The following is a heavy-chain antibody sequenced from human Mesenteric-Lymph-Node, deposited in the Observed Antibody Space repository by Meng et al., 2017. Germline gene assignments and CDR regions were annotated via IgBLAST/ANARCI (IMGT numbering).Heavy chain of an antibody. CDR3: ARADKVRFDY. V-gene: IGHV4-4*02. CDR1: GASISRGNW. CDR2: IYHSGST. J-gene: IGHJ4*02. Sequence: QVPGQGSGPGLVKPSEPLSLTCVVAGASISRGNWWNWVRQPPGKGLEWIGDIYHSGSTNYNPSLKSRVTISVDKSKNQFSLKLSSVTAADTAVYYCARADKVRFDYWGQGTLVTVSS.